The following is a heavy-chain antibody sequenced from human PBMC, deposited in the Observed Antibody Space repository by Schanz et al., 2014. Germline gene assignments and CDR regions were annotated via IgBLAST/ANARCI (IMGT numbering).Heavy chain of an antibody. CDR3: ARDKGGYYPFDY. D-gene: IGHD3-3*01. CDR2: IKQDESER. J-gene: IGHJ4*02. V-gene: IGHV3-7*01. Sequence: EVQLVESGGCLVQPGGSLRLSCAASGFTFSTYWMSWVRQAPGKGLEWVANIKQDESERSYVDSVKGRFTISRDNAKNSLYLQMNRLRAEDTAVYYCARDKGGYYPFDYWGQGTLVTVSS. CDR1: GFTFSTYW.